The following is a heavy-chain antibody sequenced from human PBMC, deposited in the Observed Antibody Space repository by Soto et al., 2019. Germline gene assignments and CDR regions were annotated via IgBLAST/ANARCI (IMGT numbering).Heavy chain of an antibody. J-gene: IGHJ4*02. D-gene: IGHD5-12*01. CDR1: GFTFSSYS. V-gene: IGHV3-48*01. CDR3: ARDGISDIVATMRAPDY. Sequence: GGSLRLSCAASGFTFSSYSMNCVRQAPGKGLEWVSYISSSSSTIYYADSVKGRFTISRDNAKNSLYLQMNSLRAEDTAVYYCARDGISDIVATMRAPDYWGQGTLVTVSS. CDR2: ISSSSSTI.